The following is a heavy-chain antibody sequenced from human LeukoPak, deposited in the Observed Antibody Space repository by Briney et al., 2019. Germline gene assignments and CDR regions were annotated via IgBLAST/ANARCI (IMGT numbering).Heavy chain of an antibody. CDR2: IYHSGST. CDR3: ARGGGYARPIGY. J-gene: IGHJ4*02. CDR1: GCSISTYY. V-gene: IGHV4-59*01. Sequence: SETLSLTCTLSGCSISTYYWSWIRQPPGKGLEWIGYIYHSGSTNYNPSLKSRVTISVDTSKNQFSLKLSSVTAADTAVYYCARGGGYARPIGYWGQGALVTVSS. D-gene: IGHD5-12*01.